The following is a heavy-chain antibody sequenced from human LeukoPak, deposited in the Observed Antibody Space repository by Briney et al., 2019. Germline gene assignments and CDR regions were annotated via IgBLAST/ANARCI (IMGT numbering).Heavy chain of an antibody. V-gene: IGHV4-34*01. J-gene: IGHJ4*02. D-gene: IGHD5-18*01. Sequence: KPSETLSLTCAVYGGSLSGNYWSWIRQPPGKGLEWIGEINRSGSTKYNPSLKSRVTISVDTSKNQLSLRLSSVTAADTAVYYCVRAGDQGKFSYGRFWGQGTLVTVSS. CDR2: INRSGST. CDR3: VRAGDQGKFSYGRF. CDR1: GGSLSGNY.